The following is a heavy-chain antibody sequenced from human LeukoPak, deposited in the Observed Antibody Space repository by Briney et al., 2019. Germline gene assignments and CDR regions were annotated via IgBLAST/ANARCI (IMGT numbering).Heavy chain of an antibody. CDR2: ISSSGSSI. Sequence: VGSLRLSCAASGFTFSDYYMRWIRQAPGKGLEWFSYISSSGSSIYYADSLKGRFTISRDNAKNALYLQMNSLRAEDTAVYYCAREYSSGWYYFDYWGQGTLVTVSS. J-gene: IGHJ4*02. CDR1: GFTFSDYY. V-gene: IGHV3-11*01. CDR3: AREYSSGWYYFDY. D-gene: IGHD6-19*01.